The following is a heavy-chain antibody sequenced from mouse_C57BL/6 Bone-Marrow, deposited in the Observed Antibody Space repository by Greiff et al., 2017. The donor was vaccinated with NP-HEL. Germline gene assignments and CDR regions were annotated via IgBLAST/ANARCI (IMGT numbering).Heavy chain of an antibody. CDR1: GYTFTSYG. CDR3: AIITTVGRDFPFAY. J-gene: IGHJ3*01. D-gene: IGHD1-1*01. V-gene: IGHV1-81*01. Sequence: QVQLQQSGAELARPGASVKLSCKASGYTFTSYGISWVKQRTGQGLEWIGEIYPRSGNTYYNEKFKGKATLTADKSSSTAYMELRSLTSEDSAVYFCAIITTVGRDFPFAYWGQGTLVTVSA. CDR2: IYPRSGNT.